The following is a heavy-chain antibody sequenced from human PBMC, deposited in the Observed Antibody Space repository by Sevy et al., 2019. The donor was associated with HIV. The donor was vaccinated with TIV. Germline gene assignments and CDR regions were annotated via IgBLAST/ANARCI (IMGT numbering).Heavy chain of an antibody. V-gene: IGHV3-33*01. Sequence: GGSLRLSCAASGFTFSSYGMHWVRQAPGKGLEWVAVIWYDGSNKYYADSVKGRFTISRDNSKNTLYLQMNSLRAEDTAVYYCARDLYSGYSFYYYYGVDVWGQGTTVTVSS. D-gene: IGHD5-12*01. CDR1: GFTFSSYG. J-gene: IGHJ6*02. CDR3: ARDLYSGYSFYYYYGVDV. CDR2: IWYDGSNK.